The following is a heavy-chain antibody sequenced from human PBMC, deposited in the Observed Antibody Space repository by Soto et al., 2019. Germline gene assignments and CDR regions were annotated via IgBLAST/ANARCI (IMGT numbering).Heavy chain of an antibody. CDR3: ASLRRGPYDSSGYYHHY. Sequence: GGSLRLSCAASGFTFSSYWMSWVRQAPGKGLEWVANIKQDGSEKYYVDSVKGRFTISRDNAKNSLYLQMNSLRAEDTALYYCASLRRGPYDSSGYYHHYWGQGTLVTVSS. CDR1: GFTFSSYW. J-gene: IGHJ4*02. CDR2: IKQDGSEK. D-gene: IGHD3-22*01. V-gene: IGHV3-7*01.